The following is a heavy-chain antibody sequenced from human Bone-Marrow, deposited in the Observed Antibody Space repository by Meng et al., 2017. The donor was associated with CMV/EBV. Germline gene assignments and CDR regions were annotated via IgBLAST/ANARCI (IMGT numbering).Heavy chain of an antibody. CDR3: ARTRVEYSSSSSSNYYYYGMDV. D-gene: IGHD6-6*01. Sequence: ASVKVSCKASGYTFTDYYIHWVRQAPGQGLEWMGWINPNSGGTNYAQKFQGRVTMTRDTSISTAYMELSRLRSDDTAVYHCARTRVEYSSSSSSNYYYYGMDVWGQGTTVTVSS. CDR2: INPNSGGT. V-gene: IGHV1-2*02. J-gene: IGHJ6*02. CDR1: GYTFTDYY.